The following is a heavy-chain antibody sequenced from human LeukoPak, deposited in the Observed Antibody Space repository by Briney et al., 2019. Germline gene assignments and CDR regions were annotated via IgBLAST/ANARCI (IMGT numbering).Heavy chain of an antibody. J-gene: IGHJ4*02. V-gene: IGHV3-53*01. D-gene: IGHD3-22*01. CDR3: ATYDSSGYYPDY. CDR2: IYSSGST. Sequence: GGSLRLSCAASGFTVSSNYMSWVRQAPGKGLEWVSVIYSSGSTYYADSVKGRFTISRDNSKNTLYLQMNSLRAEDTAVYYCATYDSSGYYPDYWGQGTLVTVSS. CDR1: GFTVSSNY.